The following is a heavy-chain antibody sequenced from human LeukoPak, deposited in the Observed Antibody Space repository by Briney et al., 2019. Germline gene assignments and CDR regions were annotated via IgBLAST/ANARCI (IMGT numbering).Heavy chain of an antibody. CDR2: IYYSGST. CDR1: GGSIRSSSYY. Sequence: SETLSLTCTVSGGSIRSSSYYWGWIRQPPGKGLEWIGSIYYSGSTYYNPSLKSRVTISVDTSKNQFSLKLSSVTAADTAVYYCARADYSSTWSHDYYYMDVWGKGTTVTVSS. CDR3: ARADYSSTWSHDYYYMDV. J-gene: IGHJ6*03. V-gene: IGHV4-39*07. D-gene: IGHD6-13*01.